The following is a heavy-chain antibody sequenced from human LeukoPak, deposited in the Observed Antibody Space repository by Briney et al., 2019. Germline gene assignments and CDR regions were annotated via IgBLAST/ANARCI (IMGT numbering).Heavy chain of an antibody. CDR2: ISPNSGGT. J-gene: IGHJ6*02. Sequence: ASVKVSCKASGYTFTGYYMHWVRQAPGQGLEWMGWISPNSGGTNYAQKFQGRVTMTRDTSISTAYMELSRLRSDDTAVYYCARDPIMGAYSGYDYSLYYYYGMDVWGQGTTVTVSS. V-gene: IGHV1-2*02. D-gene: IGHD5-12*01. CDR3: ARDPIMGAYSGYDYSLYYYYGMDV. CDR1: GYTFTGYY.